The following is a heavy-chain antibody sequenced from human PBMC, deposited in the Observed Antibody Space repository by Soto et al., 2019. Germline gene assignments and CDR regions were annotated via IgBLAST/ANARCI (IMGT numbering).Heavy chain of an antibody. V-gene: IGHV3-48*03. D-gene: IGHD3-22*01. CDR3: ARDSESYYYDSSGSDY. CDR2: ISNSGSTI. Sequence: EVQLVESGGGLVQPGGSLRLSCAVSGFTFRSYEMNWVRQAPGKGLEWVSYISNSGSTIYYADSVKGRFTISRDNAKNLLWLQMNSLRAEDTAIYYCARDSESYYYDSSGSDYWGQGTLVTVSS. CDR1: GFTFRSYE. J-gene: IGHJ4*02.